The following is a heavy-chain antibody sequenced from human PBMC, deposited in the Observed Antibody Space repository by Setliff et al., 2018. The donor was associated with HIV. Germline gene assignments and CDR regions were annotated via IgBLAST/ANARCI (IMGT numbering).Heavy chain of an antibody. J-gene: IGHJ4*02. CDR2: IYSGGST. CDR3: AREGQWLDGFDY. D-gene: IGHD6-19*01. CDR1: GFIVSSNH. V-gene: IGHV3-66*02. Sequence: GGSLRLSCAASGFIVSSNHMSWVRQAPGKGLEWVSVIYSGGSTYYADSVKGRFTISRDNSKNTLYLQMNSLRTEDTAVYYCAREGQWLDGFDYWGQGTLVTVSS.